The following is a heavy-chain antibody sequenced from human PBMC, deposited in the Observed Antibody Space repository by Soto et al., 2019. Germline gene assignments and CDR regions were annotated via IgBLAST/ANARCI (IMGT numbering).Heavy chain of an antibody. J-gene: IGHJ3*02. Sequence: GGSLRLSCAASGFTFSNAWMSWVRQAPGKGLEWVGRIKSKTDGGTTDYAAPMKGRFTISRDDSKNTLYLQMNSLKTEDTAVYYCTTDDYVWGSYRYDAFDIWGQGTMVTVSS. CDR3: TTDDYVWGSYRYDAFDI. V-gene: IGHV3-15*01. D-gene: IGHD3-16*02. CDR1: GFTFSNAW. CDR2: IKSKTDGGTT.